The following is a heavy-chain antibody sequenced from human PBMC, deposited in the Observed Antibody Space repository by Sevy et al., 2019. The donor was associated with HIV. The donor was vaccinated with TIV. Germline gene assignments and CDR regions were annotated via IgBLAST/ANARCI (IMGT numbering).Heavy chain of an antibody. CDR3: ARHCTGTSCSNAFDI. D-gene: IGHD2-2*01. CDR1: GGSFSGYY. CDR2: INHSGST. V-gene: IGHV4-34*01. Sequence: SETLSLTCAGYGGSFSGYYWSWIRQPPGKGLEWIGEINHSGSTNYNPSLKSRVTISVDTSKNQFSLKLSSVTAADTAVYYCARHCTGTSCSNAFDIWGQGTMVTVSS. J-gene: IGHJ3*02.